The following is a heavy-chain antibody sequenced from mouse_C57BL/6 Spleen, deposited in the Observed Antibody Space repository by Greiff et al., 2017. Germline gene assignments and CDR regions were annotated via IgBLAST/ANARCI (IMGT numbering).Heavy chain of an antibody. CDR3: ARGGAQANAMDY. CDR1: GYTFTSYW. J-gene: IGHJ4*01. D-gene: IGHD3-2*02. Sequence: VQLQQPGAELVMPGASVKLSCKASGYTFTSYWMHWVKQRPGQGLEWIGEIDPSDSYTNYNQKFKGKSTLTVDKSSSTAYMQLSSLTSEDSAVYYCARGGAQANAMDYWGQGTSVTVSS. V-gene: IGHV1-69*01. CDR2: IDPSDSYT.